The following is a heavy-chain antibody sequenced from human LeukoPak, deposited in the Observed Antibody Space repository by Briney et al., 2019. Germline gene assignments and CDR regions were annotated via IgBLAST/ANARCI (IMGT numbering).Heavy chain of an antibody. CDR1: GFTFSSYS. V-gene: IGHV3-33*08. J-gene: IGHJ4*02. CDR3: AQTGDKYGSFEY. Sequence: GGSLRLSCAGSGFTFSSYSMNWVRQAPGKGLEGVALIFYDGSNKYFADSVKGRFTISRDNSKSILYLQMNNLRAEDTAVYYCAQTGDKYGSFEYWGQGTLVTVSS. CDR2: IFYDGSNK. D-gene: IGHD3-10*01.